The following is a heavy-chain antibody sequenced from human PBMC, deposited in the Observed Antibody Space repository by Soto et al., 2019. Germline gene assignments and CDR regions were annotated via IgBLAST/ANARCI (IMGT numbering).Heavy chain of an antibody. CDR1: GGSMSNEH. CDR3: PRRRRTTPDS. CDR2: IYSSGST. D-gene: IGHD1-7*01. V-gene: IGHV4-59*01. Sequence: SEALSLPCSVSGGSMSNEHCRWIRQPPGKGLEWIGYIYSSGSTNYNPSLKSRVTISVDTSKNQFSLKLSSVTAADTAVYYFPRRRRTTPDSLGHGTLVTVPQ. J-gene: IGHJ5*01.